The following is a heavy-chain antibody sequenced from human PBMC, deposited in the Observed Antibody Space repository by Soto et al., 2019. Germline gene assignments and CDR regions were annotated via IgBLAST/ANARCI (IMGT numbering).Heavy chain of an antibody. V-gene: IGHV3-23*01. J-gene: IGHJ4*02. CDR1: GFTFSSYS. CDR3: AKKVNSGPGSQYFDY. CDR2: FRSSGDGGTT. D-gene: IGHD3-10*01. Sequence: GGSLRLSCAASGFTFSSYSMSWVRQAPGKGLEWVSGFRSSGDGGTTYYADSVKGRFTISRDNSKNTLFLQMNSLRAEDTAIYYCAKKVNSGPGSQYFDYWGQGTLVTVS.